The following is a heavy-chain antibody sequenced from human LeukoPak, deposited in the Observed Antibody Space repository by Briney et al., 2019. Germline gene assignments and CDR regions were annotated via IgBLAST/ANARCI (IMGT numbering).Heavy chain of an antibody. V-gene: IGHV3-33*08. CDR1: GFTFSSYT. D-gene: IGHD3-10*01. J-gene: IGHJ6*02. Sequence: GSPRLSCAASGFTFSSYTMNWVRKAPGKGLEWVEIIWYDGSTKLYADSVKGRFTISRDNSKNTVFLQMNSLRVEDTAVYYCARAPDSVRGLDMDVWGQGTTVTVSS. CDR3: ARAPDSVRGLDMDV. CDR2: IWYDGSTK.